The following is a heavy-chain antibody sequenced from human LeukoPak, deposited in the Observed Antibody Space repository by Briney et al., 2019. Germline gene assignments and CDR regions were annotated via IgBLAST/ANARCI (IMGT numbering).Heavy chain of an antibody. CDR1: GGSISSGSYY. J-gene: IGHJ4*02. Sequence: PSQTLSLTCTVSGGSISSGSYYWSWIRQPAGKGLEWIGRIYTSGSTNYNPSLKSRVTISVDTSKNQFSLKLSSVTAADTAVYYCARGEAFYCGGDCYSSYFDYWGQGTLVTVSS. CDR2: IYTSGST. CDR3: ARGEAFYCGGDCYSSYFDY. D-gene: IGHD2-21*02. V-gene: IGHV4-61*02.